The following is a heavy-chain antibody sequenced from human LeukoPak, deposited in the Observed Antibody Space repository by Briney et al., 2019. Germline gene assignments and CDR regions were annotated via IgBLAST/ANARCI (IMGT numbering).Heavy chain of an antibody. CDR3: ATKQWLAPPPDS. J-gene: IGHJ4*02. Sequence: GGSLRLSCAASGLTFSKYWMLWVRQAPGKGLESVSRINTGGAVTTYADSVKGRFTVSRDNADNTMFLQMNSVRDEDTAVYYCATKQWLAPPPDSWGQGTPVTVSS. CDR2: INTGGAVT. V-gene: IGHV3-74*01. D-gene: IGHD6-19*01. CDR1: GLTFSKYW.